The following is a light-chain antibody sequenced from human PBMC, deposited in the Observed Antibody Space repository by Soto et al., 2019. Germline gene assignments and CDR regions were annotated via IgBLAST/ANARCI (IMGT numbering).Light chain of an antibody. CDR3: QQRSNWS. CDR1: QSVSSY. V-gene: IGKV3-11*01. Sequence: EIVLTQSPATLSLSPGERATLSCRASQSVSSYLAWYQQKPGQAPRLLIYDASNRATGIPARFSGSGSGTDFTLTISSLEPEDLAVYYCQQRSNWSFGGGTKVDIK. CDR2: DAS. J-gene: IGKJ4*01.